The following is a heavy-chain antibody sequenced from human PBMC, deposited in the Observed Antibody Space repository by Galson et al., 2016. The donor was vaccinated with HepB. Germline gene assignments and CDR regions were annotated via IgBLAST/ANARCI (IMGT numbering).Heavy chain of an antibody. CDR3: AAHSTSGVFNNYYYYMDV. CDR1: RFPFSSSA. J-gene: IGHJ6*03. V-gene: IGHV1-58*01. D-gene: IGHD2-8*01. CDR2: IVVGSNNT. Sequence: SVKVSCKASRFPFSSSAVQWVRQARGQRLEWIGGIVVGSNNTNYAQNFQERVTITRDMSTSTVYMELSSLRSEDTAVYYCAAHSTSGVFNNYYYYMDVWGKGTTVTVSS.